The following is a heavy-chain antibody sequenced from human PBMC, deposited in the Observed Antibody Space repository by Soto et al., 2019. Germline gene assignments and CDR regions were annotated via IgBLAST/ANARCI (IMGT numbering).Heavy chain of an antibody. CDR1: VFTFSNAW. CDR2: IKRKTDGGTT. D-gene: IGHD3-10*01. V-gene: IGHV3-15*01. J-gene: IGHJ6*02. Sequence: EVQLVESGGGLVKPGGSLRLSCAASVFTFSNAWMSWVRQAPGKGLEWVGRIKRKTDGGTTDYASPVKGRFTISRDDSKNTLFLQMNSLKTEDTAVYYCATAARWFGDYYYYYGMDVWGQGTTVTVSS. CDR3: ATAARWFGDYYYYYGMDV.